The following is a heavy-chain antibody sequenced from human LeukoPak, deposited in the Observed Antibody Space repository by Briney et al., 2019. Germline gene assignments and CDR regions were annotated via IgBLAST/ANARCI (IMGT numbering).Heavy chain of an antibody. V-gene: IGHV5-51*01. D-gene: IGHD2-15*01. CDR1: GYSFTRSW. CDR3: ARRIGLYAFDI. CDR2: IYPGDSDT. Sequence: GESLKISCKGSGYSFTRSWIGWVRQMPGKGLEWMGIIYPGDSDTRYSPSFQGQVTMSVDKSISTAYLQWSSLKASDTAMYYCARRIGLYAFDIWGQGTMVTVSS. J-gene: IGHJ3*02.